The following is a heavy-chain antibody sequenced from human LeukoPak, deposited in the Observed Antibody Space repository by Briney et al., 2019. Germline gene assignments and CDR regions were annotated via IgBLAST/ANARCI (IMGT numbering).Heavy chain of an antibody. CDR2: IYYSGST. CDR1: GGSFSGYY. Sequence: SETLSLTCAVYGGSFSGYYWSWIRQPPGKGLEWIGSIYYSGSTYYNPSLKSRVTISVDTSKNQFSLKLSSVTAADTAVYYCAGQLPKWLVDYWGQGTLVTVSS. J-gene: IGHJ4*02. D-gene: IGHD6-19*01. CDR3: AGQLPKWLVDY. V-gene: IGHV4-34*01.